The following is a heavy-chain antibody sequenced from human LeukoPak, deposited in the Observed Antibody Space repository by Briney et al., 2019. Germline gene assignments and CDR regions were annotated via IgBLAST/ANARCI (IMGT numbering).Heavy chain of an antibody. CDR1: GGSFSGYY. J-gene: IGHJ4*02. Sequence: SETLSLTCAVYGGSFSGYYWSWIRQPPGKGLEWIGEINHSGSTNYNPSLKSRVTISVDTSKNQFSLKLSSVTAADTAVYYCARDGGKKDYWGQGTLVTVSS. D-gene: IGHD2-15*01. CDR3: ARDGGKKDY. V-gene: IGHV4-34*01. CDR2: INHSGST.